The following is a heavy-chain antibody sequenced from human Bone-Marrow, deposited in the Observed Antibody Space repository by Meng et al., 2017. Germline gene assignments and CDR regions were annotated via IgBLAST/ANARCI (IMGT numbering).Heavy chain of an antibody. CDR2: IYNSGST. CDR1: GGSISSGDYY. D-gene: IGHD2-21*01. Sequence: QVQLQESGPGLVKPAQTLARTGTGSGGSISSGDYYWSWIRQPPGKGLEWIGYIYNSGSTYYNPSLKSRVTISVDTSKNQFSLKLRFVTAADTAVYYCAREGRSHQVGVSVYWGQGNLVTVSS. CDR3: AREGRSHQVGVSVY. V-gene: IGHV4-30-4*01. J-gene: IGHJ4*02.